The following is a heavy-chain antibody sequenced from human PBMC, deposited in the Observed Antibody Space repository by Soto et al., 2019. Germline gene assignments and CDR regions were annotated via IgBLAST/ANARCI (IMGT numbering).Heavy chain of an antibody. D-gene: IGHD3-10*01. Sequence: QVQLQQWGAGLLKPSETLSLTCAVYGGSFSGYYWSWIRQPPGKGLEWIGEINHSGSTNYNPSLKSRVTISVDTSKNQFSLKLSSVTAADTAVYYCARVDITMVRGVSGAAHDYWGQGTLVTVSS. CDR1: GGSFSGYY. J-gene: IGHJ4*02. V-gene: IGHV4-34*01. CDR3: ARVDITMVRGVSGAAHDY. CDR2: INHSGST.